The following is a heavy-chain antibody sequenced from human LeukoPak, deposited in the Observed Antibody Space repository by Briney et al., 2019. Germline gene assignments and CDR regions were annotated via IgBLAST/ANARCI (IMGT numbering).Heavy chain of an antibody. Sequence: GGSLRLSCAASGFTLSSFWMSWVRQAPGKGLEWVANINQDGSEKYYVDSVKGRFTISRDNAKTSLYLQMNSLRAEDTAVYYCARDAGITGTTEFDYWGQGTLVTVSS. J-gene: IGHJ4*02. V-gene: IGHV3-7*01. CDR3: ARDAGITGTTEFDY. D-gene: IGHD1-7*01. CDR1: GFTLSSFW. CDR2: INQDGSEK.